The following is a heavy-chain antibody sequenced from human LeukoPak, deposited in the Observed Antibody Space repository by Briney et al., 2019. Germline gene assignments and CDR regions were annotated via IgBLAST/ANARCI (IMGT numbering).Heavy chain of an antibody. CDR1: GGSIRSNTYS. CDR2: IYYSGST. D-gene: IGHD1-14*01. CDR3: ARGTAYMDV. J-gene: IGHJ6*03. V-gene: IGHV4-39*07. Sequence: ASETLSLTCTVSGGSIRSNTYSWGWIRQPRGKGLEWIETIYYSGSTYYNPSLKSRVTISVDTSKNQFSLKLSSVTAADTAVYYCARGTAYMDVWGKGTTVTVSS.